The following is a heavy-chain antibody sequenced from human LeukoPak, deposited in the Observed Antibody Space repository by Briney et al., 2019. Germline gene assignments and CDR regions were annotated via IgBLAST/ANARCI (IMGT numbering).Heavy chain of an antibody. CDR2: INHSGST. Sequence: SETLSLTCAVYGGSFSGYYWSWIRQPPGKGLEWIGEINHSGSTNYNPSLKSRVTISVDTSKNQFSLKLSSVTAADTAVYYCARGPQVYGSGSYYNYYYYYYYGMDVWGQGTTVTVSS. J-gene: IGHJ6*02. CDR3: ARGPQVYGSGSYYNYYYYYYYGMDV. V-gene: IGHV4-34*01. CDR1: GGSFSGYY. D-gene: IGHD3-10*01.